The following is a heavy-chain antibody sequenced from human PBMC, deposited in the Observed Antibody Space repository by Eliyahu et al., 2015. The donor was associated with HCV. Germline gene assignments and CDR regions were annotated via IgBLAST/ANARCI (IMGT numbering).Heavy chain of an antibody. V-gene: IGHV3-53*01. CDR2: IXSGGST. Sequence: EVQLVESGGGLIQPGGSLRLSCAASGFTXSSNYMSWVRXAPGKGLEWVSVIXSGGSTYYADSXKGRFTISRDNSKNTLYLQMNSLRAEDTAVYYCARALTIFGPFGYWGQGTLVTVSS. CDR1: GFTXSSNY. CDR3: ARALTIFGPFGY. D-gene: IGHD3-3*01. J-gene: IGHJ4*02.